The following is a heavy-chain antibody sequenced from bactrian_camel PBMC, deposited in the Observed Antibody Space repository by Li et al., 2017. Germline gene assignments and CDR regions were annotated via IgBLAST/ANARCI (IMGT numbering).Heavy chain of an antibody. CDR2: INTGLREA. D-gene: IGHD5*01. V-gene: IGHV3S1*01. CDR1: KSAYLSHC. J-gene: IGHJ4*01. Sequence: QLVESGGGSVEAGGSLTLSCVASKSAYLSHCLAWFRQAPGQAREGAASINTGLREAYYADAVKGRFTISHDNVKSTLYLQMDRLKPEDTAIYYCATRPSYCWGHICLRHEEFDTWGQGTQVTVS. CDR3: ATRPSYCWGHICLRHEEFDT.